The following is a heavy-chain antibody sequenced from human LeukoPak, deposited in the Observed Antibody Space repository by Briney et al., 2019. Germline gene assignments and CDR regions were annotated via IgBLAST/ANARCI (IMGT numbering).Heavy chain of an antibody. V-gene: IGHV3-21*01. CDR2: ISSSSYI. J-gene: IGHJ5*02. Sequence: GGSLRLSCAASGFTFSSYSMNWVRQAPGKGLEWVSSISSSSYIYYADSVKGRFTISRDNAKNSLYLQMNSLRAEDTAVYYCARETVVVVAATVLNWFDPWGQGTLVTVSS. D-gene: IGHD2-15*01. CDR3: ARETVVVVAATVLNWFDP. CDR1: GFTFSSYS.